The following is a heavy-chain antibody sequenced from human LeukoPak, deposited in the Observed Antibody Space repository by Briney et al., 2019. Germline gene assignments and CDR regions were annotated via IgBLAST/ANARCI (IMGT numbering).Heavy chain of an antibody. Sequence: QSGGSLRLSCAASGFTFSSYGMHWVRQAPGKGLEWVAVIWYGGSNKYYADSVKGRFTISRDNSKNTLYLQMNSLRAEDTAVYYCAKDRERRDYYYYMDVWGKGTTVTVSS. V-gene: IGHV3-30*02. CDR2: IWYGGSNK. D-gene: IGHD1-26*01. CDR1: GFTFSSYG. CDR3: AKDRERRDYYYYMDV. J-gene: IGHJ6*03.